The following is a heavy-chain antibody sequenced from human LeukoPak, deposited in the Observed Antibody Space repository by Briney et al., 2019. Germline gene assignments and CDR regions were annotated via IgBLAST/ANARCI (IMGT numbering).Heavy chain of an antibody. CDR3: ARAFDYYYMDV. CDR2: IYTSGST. D-gene: IGHD3-10*01. CDR1: GGSISSGSYY. V-gene: IGHV4-61*02. Sequence: SETLSLTCTVSGGSISSGSYYWSWIRQPAGKGLEWIGRIYTSGSTNYSPSLKSRVTISVDTSKNQFSLKLSSVTAADTAVYYCARAFDYYYMDVWGKGTTVTVSS. J-gene: IGHJ6*03.